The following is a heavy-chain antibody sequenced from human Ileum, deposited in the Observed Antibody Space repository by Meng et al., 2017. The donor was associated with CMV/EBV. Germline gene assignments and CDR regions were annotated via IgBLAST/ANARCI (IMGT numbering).Heavy chain of an antibody. Sequence: QVQLQESGPGLVKPSETLSLTRTVSGDSITSFYWSWIRQSAGKALEWIGRIYHGGSTNYNPSLKSRVTLSVDTSKNQFSMRLTSVTAADTAVYYCARGPGGFGDFNFDYWGQGTLVTVSS. CDR1: GDSITSFY. CDR3: ARGPGGFGDFNFDY. V-gene: IGHV4-4*07. CDR2: IYHGGST. D-gene: IGHD3-16*01. J-gene: IGHJ4*02.